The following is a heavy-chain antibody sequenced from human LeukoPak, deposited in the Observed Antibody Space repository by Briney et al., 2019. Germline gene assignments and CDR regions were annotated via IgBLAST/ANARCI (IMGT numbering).Heavy chain of an antibody. D-gene: IGHD6-6*01. CDR1: GFTFSNYD. Sequence: GGSLRLSCAASGFTFSNYDMHWVRQAAGKGLEWVSAIGTAGDTYYSASVRGRFTISRENARNSLFLQMSGLSAGDTAVYYCTSSPAYSSWEAIDNWGQGTLVTVSS. V-gene: IGHV3-13*01. CDR2: IGTAGDT. J-gene: IGHJ4*02. CDR3: TSSPAYSSWEAIDN.